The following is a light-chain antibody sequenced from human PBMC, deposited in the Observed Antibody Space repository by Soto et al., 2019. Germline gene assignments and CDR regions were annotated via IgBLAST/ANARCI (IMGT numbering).Light chain of an antibody. CDR1: QSVLYSSNNKNY. Sequence: DIVMTQSPDSLAVSLGERATINCKSSQSVLYSSNNKNYLAWYQQRPGQPPKLLIYWASTRESGVPDRFSGSGSRTDFTLTISSLQAEDAAIYYCQQYYETPFTFGGGTKVEI. J-gene: IGKJ4*01. V-gene: IGKV4-1*01. CDR2: WAS. CDR3: QQYYETPFT.